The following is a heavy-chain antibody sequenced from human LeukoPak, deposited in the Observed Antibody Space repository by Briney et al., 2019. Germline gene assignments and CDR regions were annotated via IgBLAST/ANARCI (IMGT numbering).Heavy chain of an antibody. J-gene: IGHJ4*02. CDR3: ASPYDSSGYYDR. D-gene: IGHD3-22*01. Sequence: GGSLRLSCAASGFTFSSYAMSWVRQAPGKGLEWVSAISGSGGSTYYADSVKGRFTISRDNAKNSLYLQMNSLRAEDTAVYYCASPYDSSGYYDRWGQGTLVTVSS. CDR1: GFTFSSYA. V-gene: IGHV3-23*01. CDR2: ISGSGGST.